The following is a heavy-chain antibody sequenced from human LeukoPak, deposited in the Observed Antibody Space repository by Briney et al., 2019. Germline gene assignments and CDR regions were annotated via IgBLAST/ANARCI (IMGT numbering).Heavy chain of an antibody. CDR1: GGTFSSYA. J-gene: IGHJ6*02. CDR3: ARAAMKRGSTYYFGMDV. D-gene: IGHD2-2*01. V-gene: IGHV1-69*13. Sequence: SVKVPCKASGGTFSSYAISWVRQAPGQGLEWMGGIIPIFGTANYAQKFQGRVTITADESTSTAYMELSSLRSEDTAVYYCARAAMKRGSTYYFGMDVWGQGTTVTVSS. CDR2: IIPIFGTA.